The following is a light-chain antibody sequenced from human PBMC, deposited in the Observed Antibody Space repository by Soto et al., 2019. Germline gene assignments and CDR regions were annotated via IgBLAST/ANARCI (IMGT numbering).Light chain of an antibody. CDR1: QSVSSY. Sequence: EIVLTQSPATLSLSPGERATLSCRASQSVSSYLAWYQQKPGQAPRLLIYEASNRATGIPARFSGSGSGTDFTLTISSLEPEDFAVYYCQQRYTWPPLTFGGGTKVEIK. V-gene: IGKV3-11*01. J-gene: IGKJ4*01. CDR2: EAS. CDR3: QQRYTWPPLT.